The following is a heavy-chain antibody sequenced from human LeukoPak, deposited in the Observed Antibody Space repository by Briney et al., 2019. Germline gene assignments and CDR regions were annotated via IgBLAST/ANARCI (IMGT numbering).Heavy chain of an antibody. CDR1: GGSISSSNYY. J-gene: IGHJ4*02. CDR2: IYYSGST. Sequence: PSETLSLTCTVSGGSISSSNYYWGWIRQPPGKGLEWIGSIYYSGSTYYNPSLKSRVTISVDTSKNQFSLKLSSVTAADTAVYYCARDSRGVAVAGYDYWGQGTLVTVSS. CDR3: ARDSRGVAVAGYDY. V-gene: IGHV4-39*07. D-gene: IGHD6-19*01.